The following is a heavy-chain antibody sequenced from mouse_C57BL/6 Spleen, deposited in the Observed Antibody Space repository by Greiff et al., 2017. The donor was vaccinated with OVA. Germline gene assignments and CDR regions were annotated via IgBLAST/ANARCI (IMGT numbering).Heavy chain of an antibody. Sequence: EVKLVESGPGLVKPSQSLSLTCSVTGYSITSGYYWNWIRQFPGNKLEWMGYISYDGSNNYNPSLKNRISITRDTSKNQFFLKLNSVTTEDTATYYCARGLLRDWYFDVWGTGTTVTVSS. CDR3: ARGLLRDWYFDV. D-gene: IGHD1-1*01. V-gene: IGHV3-6*01. J-gene: IGHJ1*03. CDR1: GYSITSGYY. CDR2: ISYDGSN.